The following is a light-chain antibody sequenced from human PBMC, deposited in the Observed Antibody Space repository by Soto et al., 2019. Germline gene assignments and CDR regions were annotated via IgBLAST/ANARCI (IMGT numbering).Light chain of an antibody. V-gene: IGKV4-1*01. CDR1: QSVLYSSNNKNS. CDR2: WAS. J-gene: IGKJ1*01. Sequence: DIVMTQSPDSLAVSLGERATINCKSSQSVLYSSNNKNSVAWYQQKPGQPPQLLIYWASTRESGVPDRFSGSESGTDFTLTISSLQAEDVAVYYCQQYATSPTTFGQGTKVEIK. CDR3: QQYATSPTT.